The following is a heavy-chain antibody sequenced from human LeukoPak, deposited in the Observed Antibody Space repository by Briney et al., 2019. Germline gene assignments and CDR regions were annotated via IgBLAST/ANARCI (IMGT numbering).Heavy chain of an antibody. CDR3: ARAGYDSSGYYYYNFDY. CDR1: GGSISSYY. D-gene: IGHD3-22*01. J-gene: IGHJ4*02. CDR2: IYTSGST. V-gene: IGHV4-4*07. Sequence: SETLSLTCTVSGGSISSYYWSWIRQPAGKGLEWIGRIYTSGSTNYNPSLKSRVTMSVDTSKNQFSLKLSSVTAADTAVYYCARAGYDSSGYYYYNFDYWGQGTLVTVSS.